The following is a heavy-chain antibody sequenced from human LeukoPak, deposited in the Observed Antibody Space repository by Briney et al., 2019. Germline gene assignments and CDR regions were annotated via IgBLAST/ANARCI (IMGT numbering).Heavy chain of an antibody. V-gene: IGHV3-48*03. J-gene: IGHJ4*02. D-gene: IGHD4-17*01. Sequence: PGASLRLSCAASGFTFSSYEMNWGRQAPGKGLEWVSHISSSGSTIYYADSVKGRFTISRDNAKNSLYLQMNSLRAEDTAVYYCARDVYGAPDYWGQGTLVTVSS. CDR2: ISSSGSTI. CDR1: GFTFSSYE. CDR3: ARDVYGAPDY.